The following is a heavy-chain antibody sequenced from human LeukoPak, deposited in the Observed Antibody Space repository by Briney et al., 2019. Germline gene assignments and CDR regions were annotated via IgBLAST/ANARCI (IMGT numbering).Heavy chain of an antibody. CDR1: GGSISSGGYY. CDR3: ARGISGSYYFGY. D-gene: IGHD1-26*01. CDR2: IHYSGST. J-gene: IGHJ4*02. V-gene: IGHV4-30-4*01. Sequence: SQTLSLTCTVSGGSISSGGYYWSWIRQPPGKGLEWIGYIHYSGSTYYNPSLKSRVTISVHTSNNQFSLKLSSVTAADTAVYYCARGISGSYYFGYWGQGTLVTVSS.